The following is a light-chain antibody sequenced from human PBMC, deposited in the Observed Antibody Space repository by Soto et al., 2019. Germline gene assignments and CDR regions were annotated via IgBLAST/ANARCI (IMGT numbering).Light chain of an antibody. Sequence: SYELTQSPSVSVAPGQTASITCGGNNIASKSVHWYQQRPGQAPVLVVHDDSDRPSGIPERFSGSNSGNTATLTITRVEAGDEADYYCQVWDSSSGHHVFGAGTKVTVL. J-gene: IGLJ1*01. V-gene: IGLV3-21*02. CDR3: QVWDSSSGHHV. CDR1: NIASKS. CDR2: DDS.